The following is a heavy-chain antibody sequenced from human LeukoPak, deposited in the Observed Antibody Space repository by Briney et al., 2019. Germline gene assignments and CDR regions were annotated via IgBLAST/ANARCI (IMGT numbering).Heavy chain of an antibody. CDR2: INPNSGGT. Sequence: ASVKVSCKASGYTFTGYYMHWVRQAPRPAPEWMGWINPNSGGTNYAQKFQGRVTMTRDTSISTAYMELSRLRSDDTAVYYCARAKKKYYYGSGSLNWFDPWGQGTLVTVSS. CDR1: GYTFTGYY. V-gene: IGHV1-2*02. CDR3: ARAKKKYYYGSGSLNWFDP. J-gene: IGHJ5*02. D-gene: IGHD3-10*01.